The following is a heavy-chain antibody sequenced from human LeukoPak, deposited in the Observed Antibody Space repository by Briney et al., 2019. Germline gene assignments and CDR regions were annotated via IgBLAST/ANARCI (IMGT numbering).Heavy chain of an antibody. D-gene: IGHD2-2*01. CDR3: ARDFYCSSTSCRGAFDI. CDR1: GFTFSSYG. CDR2: IWSDGNNN. J-gene: IGHJ3*02. V-gene: IGHV3-33*01. Sequence: GGSLRLSCAATGFTFSSYGMHWVRQAQGKGLEWVAVIWSDGNNNYYADSVKGRFTISRDNFKNTLYLQMSSLRAEDTAVYYCARDFYCSSTSCRGAFDIWGQGTMVTVSS.